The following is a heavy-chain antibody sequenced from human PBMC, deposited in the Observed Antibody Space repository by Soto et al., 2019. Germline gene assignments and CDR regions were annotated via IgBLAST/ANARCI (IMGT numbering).Heavy chain of an antibody. CDR3: AASYGSGYRAFDY. V-gene: IGHV1-8*01. CDR2: MNPNSGNT. J-gene: IGHJ4*02. Sequence: ASVKVSCKASRYTFTSYDINWVRQATGQGLEWMGWMNPNSGNTGYAQKFQGRVTMTRNTSISTAYMELSSLRSEDTAIYYCAASYGSGYRAFDYWGQGALVTVSS. CDR1: RYTFTSYD. D-gene: IGHD3-10*01.